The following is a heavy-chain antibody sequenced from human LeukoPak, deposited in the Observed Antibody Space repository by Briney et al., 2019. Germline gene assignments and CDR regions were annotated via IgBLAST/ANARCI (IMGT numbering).Heavy chain of an antibody. CDR2: IYHSGST. J-gene: IGHJ4*02. V-gene: IGHV4-4*02. CDR3: ARLEYGAYFDY. D-gene: IGHD4-17*01. Sequence: SGTLSLTCAVSGGSISSSNWWSWVRQPPGKGLEWIGEIYHSGSTNYNPSLKSRVTISVDTSKNQFSLKLSSVTAADTAVYYCARLEYGAYFDYWGQGTLVTVSS. CDR1: GGSISSSNW.